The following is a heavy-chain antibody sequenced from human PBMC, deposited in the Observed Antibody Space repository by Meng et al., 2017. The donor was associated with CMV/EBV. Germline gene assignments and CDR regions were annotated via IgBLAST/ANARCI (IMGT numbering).Heavy chain of an antibody. CDR1: GFTFSSYW. CDR3: AREGGTYSSSWSGYYYYGMDV. D-gene: IGHD6-13*01. V-gene: IGHV3-7*01. Sequence: GESLKISCAASGFTFSSYWMSWVRQAPGKGLEWVANIKQDGSEKYYVDSVKGRFTISRDNAKNSLYLQMNSLRAEDTAVYYCAREGGTYSSSWSGYYYYGMDVWGRGTTVTVSS. CDR2: IKQDGSEK. J-gene: IGHJ6*02.